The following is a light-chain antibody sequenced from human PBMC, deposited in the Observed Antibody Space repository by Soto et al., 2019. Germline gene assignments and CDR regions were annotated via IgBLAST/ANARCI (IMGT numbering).Light chain of an antibody. J-gene: IGLJ2*01. CDR2: SDT. CDR1: NIGSKG. V-gene: IGLV3-21*01. CDR3: QVWDSGSAHVL. Sequence: SYELTQPPSVSVAPGETARISFGGNNIGSKGVHWYQQKPGQAPVLVIYSDTDLPPVIPERFSGSNSANMATLTISRVEAGDEADYYCQVWDSGSAHVLFGGGTKVTV.